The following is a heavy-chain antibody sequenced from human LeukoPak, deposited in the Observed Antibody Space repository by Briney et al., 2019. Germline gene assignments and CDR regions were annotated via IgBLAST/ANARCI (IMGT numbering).Heavy chain of an antibody. CDR3: AKGGNTEAPNFDY. D-gene: IGHD4-23*01. J-gene: IGHJ4*02. CDR1: GFTFSSYG. CDR2: IRYDGSNK. V-gene: IGHV3-30*02. Sequence: GGSLRLSCAASGFTFSSYGIHWVRQAPGKGLEWVAFIRYDGSNKYYADSVKGRFTISRDNSKNTLYLQMNSLRAEDTAVYYCAKGGNTEAPNFDYWGQGTLVTVSS.